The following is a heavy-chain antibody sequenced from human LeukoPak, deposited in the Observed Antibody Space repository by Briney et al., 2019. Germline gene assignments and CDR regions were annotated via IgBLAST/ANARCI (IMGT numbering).Heavy chain of an antibody. D-gene: IGHD3-22*01. CDR3: ARVLSGSWDWFDP. V-gene: IGHV3-74*01. CDR2: INPDGSTT. J-gene: IGHJ5*02. Sequence: GGSLRLSCAASGFTFSRYWIHWVRHAPGKGLEWVSRINPDGSTTTYADSVKGRFTISRDNAKNAVYLQMNSLRAEDTAVYYCARVLSGSWDWFDPWGQGTLVTVSS. CDR1: GFTFSRYW.